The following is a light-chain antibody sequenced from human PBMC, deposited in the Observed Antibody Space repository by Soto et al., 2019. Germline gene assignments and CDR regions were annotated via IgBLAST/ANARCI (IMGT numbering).Light chain of an antibody. CDR3: SSYTSSSNYV. J-gene: IGLJ1*01. CDR2: EVS. CDR1: SSDVGGYNY. Sequence: QGALTHPASVSGSPGQSITISCTGTSSDVGGYNYVSWYQQHPGKAPKLMIYEVSNRPSGVSNRFSGSKSGNTASLTISGLQAEEEADYYCSSYTSSSNYVFGTGTKVTVL. V-gene: IGLV2-14*01.